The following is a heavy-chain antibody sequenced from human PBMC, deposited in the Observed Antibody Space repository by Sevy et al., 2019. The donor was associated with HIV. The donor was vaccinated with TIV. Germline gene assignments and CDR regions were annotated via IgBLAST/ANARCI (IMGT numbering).Heavy chain of an antibody. J-gene: IGHJ5*02. V-gene: IGHV4-61*01. CDR1: GGSVSSGSHY. Sequence: SETLSLTCTVSGGSVSSGSHYWSWIRQPPGKGLEWIGYIYYSGSTNYNPSLKSRVTISVDTSKNQFSLKLSSVTAADTAVYYCARGHFNWNDLGWFDPWGQGTLVTVSS. CDR3: ARGHFNWNDLGWFDP. CDR2: IYYSGST. D-gene: IGHD1-1*01.